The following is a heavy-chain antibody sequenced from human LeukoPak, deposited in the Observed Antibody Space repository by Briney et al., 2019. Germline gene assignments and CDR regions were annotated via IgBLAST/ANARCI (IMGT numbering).Heavy chain of an antibody. V-gene: IGHV1-18*04. CDR3: ARDQGVAATSWFDP. J-gene: IGHJ5*02. D-gene: IGHD2-15*01. Sequence: ASVKVSCKASCYTFSSYGISWVRQAPGQGLEWMGWISAYNGNTNYAQKLQGRVTMTTDTSTSTAYMELRSLRSDDTAVYYCARDQGVAATSWFDPWGQGTLVTVSS. CDR2: ISAYNGNT. CDR1: CYTFSSYG.